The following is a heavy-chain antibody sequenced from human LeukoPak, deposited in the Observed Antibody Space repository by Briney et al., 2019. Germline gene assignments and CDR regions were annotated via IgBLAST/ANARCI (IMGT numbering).Heavy chain of an antibody. Sequence: PSETLSLTCTVSGGSISSYYWSWIRQPPGKGLEWIGYIYYSGSTNYNPSLKSRVTISVDTSKNQFSLKLGSVTAADTAVYYCARIIAVAGTGDWFDPWGQGTLVTVSS. J-gene: IGHJ5*02. D-gene: IGHD6-19*01. CDR2: IYYSGST. CDR3: ARIIAVAGTGDWFDP. V-gene: IGHV4-59*01. CDR1: GGSISSYY.